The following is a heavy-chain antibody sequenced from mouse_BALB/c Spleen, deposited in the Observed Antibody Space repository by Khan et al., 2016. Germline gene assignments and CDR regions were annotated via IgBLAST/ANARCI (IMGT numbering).Heavy chain of an antibody. Sequence: EVRLGGSGGGLVQPKGSLKLSCAASGFTFNTYALNWVRQVPGKGLEGVARIRSKSNNYATYFDDPVKDRFTISREDSQRMYYLQMNNWKTEDTAMYDGVSYDWGAMDYWGQGTSVTVSS. CDR3: VSYDWGAMDY. D-gene: IGHD2-4*01. V-gene: IGHV10-1*02. J-gene: IGHJ4*01. CDR1: GFTFNTYA. CDR2: IRSKSNNYAT.